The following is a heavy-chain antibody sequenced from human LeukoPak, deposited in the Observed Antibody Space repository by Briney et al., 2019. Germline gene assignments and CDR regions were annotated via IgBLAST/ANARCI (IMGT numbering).Heavy chain of an antibody. V-gene: IGHV4-30-4*01. D-gene: IGHD5-18*01. Sequence: SETLSLTCTVSGGSISSGDYYWSWIRQPPGKGLAWIGYIYYSGSTYYNPSLKSRVTISVDTSKNQFSLKLSSVTAADTAVYYCASGYSYGYLASPLDYWGQGTLVTVSS. CDR3: ASGYSYGYLASPLDY. CDR2: IYYSGST. CDR1: GGSISSGDYY. J-gene: IGHJ4*02.